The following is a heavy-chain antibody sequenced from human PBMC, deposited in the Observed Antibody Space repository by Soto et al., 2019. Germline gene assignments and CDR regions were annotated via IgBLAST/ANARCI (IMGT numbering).Heavy chain of an antibody. CDR2: LSASGRT. CDR1: GDSIGNFY. V-gene: IGHV4-4*07. J-gene: IGHJ2*01. D-gene: IGHD2-8*01. CDR3: AIGMGRYFDL. Sequence: SETLSLTCAISGDSIGNFYWSWIRQPAGKGLESLGRLSASGRTNYSPSLQSRVTMSLDRFKNRFSLRLTSVSAADTAVYFCAIGMGRYFDLWGRGTLVTVSS.